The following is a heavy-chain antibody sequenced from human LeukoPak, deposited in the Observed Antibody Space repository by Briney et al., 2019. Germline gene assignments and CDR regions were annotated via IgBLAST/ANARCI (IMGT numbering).Heavy chain of an antibody. V-gene: IGHV3-23*01. J-gene: IGHJ4*02. D-gene: IGHD2-2*01. CDR2: ISGSATGT. Sequence: TGGSLRLSCAASGFTFNNYAMSWVRQAPGKGLEWVSTISGSATGTYYGDSVKGRFTISRDSSKNTLYLQMNSLRAEDTAVYYCAKRIGSCNSISCLYFDHWGQGALVTVSS. CDR1: GFTFNNYA. CDR3: AKRIGSCNSISCLYFDH.